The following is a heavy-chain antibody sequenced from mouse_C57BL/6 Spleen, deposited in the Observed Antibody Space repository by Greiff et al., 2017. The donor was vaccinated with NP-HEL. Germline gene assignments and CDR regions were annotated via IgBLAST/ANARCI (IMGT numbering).Heavy chain of an antibody. V-gene: IGHV1-50*01. J-gene: IGHJ2*01. CDR1: GYTFTSYW. CDR2: IDPSDSYT. Sequence: QVQLQQPGAELVKPGASVKLSCKASGYTFTSYWMQWVNQRPGQGLEWIGEIDPSDSYTNYNQKFKGKATLTVDTSSSTAYMQLSSLTSEDSAVYYCARRDYYGNYYFDYWGQGTTLTVSS. D-gene: IGHD2-1*01. CDR3: ARRDYYGNYYFDY.